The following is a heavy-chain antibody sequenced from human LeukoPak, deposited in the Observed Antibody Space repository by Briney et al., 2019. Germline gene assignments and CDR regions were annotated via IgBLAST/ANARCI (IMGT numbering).Heavy chain of an antibody. D-gene: IGHD3-22*01. CDR1: GGTFSSYA. Sequence: ASVKVSRKASGGTFSSYAISWVRQAPGQGLEWMGGIIPIFGTANYAQKFQGRVTITTDESTSTAYMELSSLRSEDTAVYYCASLYYYDSSGDEALGPWGQGTLVTVSS. CDR3: ASLYYYDSSGDEALGP. V-gene: IGHV1-69*05. CDR2: IIPIFGTA. J-gene: IGHJ5*02.